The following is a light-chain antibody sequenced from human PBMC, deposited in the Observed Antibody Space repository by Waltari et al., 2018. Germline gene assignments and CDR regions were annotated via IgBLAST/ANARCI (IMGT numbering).Light chain of an antibody. CDR2: DAS. CDR3: QQYSEWPRT. J-gene: IGKJ1*01. Sequence: EIVMTQSPATLSMSPGDRVIFSCRASQSVRNNLAWFQQKPGQAPRLLIYDASTRATGVPVRFSGSGSGTEFTLTISSLQSEDFAVYYCQQYSEWPRTFGQGTKVEI. V-gene: IGKV3-15*01. CDR1: QSVRNN.